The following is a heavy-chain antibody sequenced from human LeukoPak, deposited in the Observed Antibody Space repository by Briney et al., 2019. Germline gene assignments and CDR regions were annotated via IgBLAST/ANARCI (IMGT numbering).Heavy chain of an antibody. V-gene: IGHV3-74*01. CDR3: AKVIGVAGGDFDY. Sequence: GGSLRLSCAASGFTFSSYWMHWVRQAPGKGLVWVSRINSDGSTTSHADSVKGRFTISRDSAKNTLYLQMNSLRAEDTAVYYCAKVIGVAGGDFDYWGQGTLVTVSS. J-gene: IGHJ4*02. CDR2: INSDGSTT. CDR1: GFTFSSYW. D-gene: IGHD6-19*01.